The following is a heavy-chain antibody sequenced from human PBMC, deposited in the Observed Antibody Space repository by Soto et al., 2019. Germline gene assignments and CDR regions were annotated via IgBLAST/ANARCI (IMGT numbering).Heavy chain of an antibody. J-gene: IGHJ6*02. Sequence: QVQLVESGGGVVQPGRSLRLSCAASGFTFSGYPMHWVRQPPGKGLEWVAVISYDGSNKYYGASVKGRFAITRDDSKNLLYLQMDSLGPEDAAVYYCARSFDGVVTATKYYYNYGMDVWGRGTTVTVSS. CDR1: GFTFSGYP. CDR3: ARSFDGVVTATKYYYNYGMDV. CDR2: ISYDGSNK. V-gene: IGHV3-30*09. D-gene: IGHD2-21*02.